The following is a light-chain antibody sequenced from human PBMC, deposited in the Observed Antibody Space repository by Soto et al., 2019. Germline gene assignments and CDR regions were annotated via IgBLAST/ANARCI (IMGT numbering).Light chain of an antibody. V-gene: IGKV3-20*01. CDR3: QQYGSSPLT. Sequence: EIVLTQSPGTLSLSPGERATLSCRASQSVSSSYLAWYQQKPGQAPRLLIYGASSRATGIPDRFSGSGSGTDFTLTISSLEPEGFAVYYCQQYGSSPLTFGGGTKVEIK. CDR1: QSVSSSY. CDR2: GAS. J-gene: IGKJ4*01.